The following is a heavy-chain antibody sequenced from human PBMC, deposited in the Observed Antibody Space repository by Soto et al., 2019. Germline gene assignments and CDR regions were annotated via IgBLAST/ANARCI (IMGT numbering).Heavy chain of an antibody. D-gene: IGHD3-16*02. CDR2: IIPIFGTA. J-gene: IGHJ4*02. CDR1: GGTFSSYA. CDR3: ARDLVSGGYQY. Sequence: GASVKVSCKASGGTFSSYAISWVRQAPGQGLEWMGGIIPIFGTANYAQKFQGRVTITADKSTSTAYMELSSLRSEDTAVYYCARDLVSGGYQYWGQGTLVTAPQ. V-gene: IGHV1-69*06.